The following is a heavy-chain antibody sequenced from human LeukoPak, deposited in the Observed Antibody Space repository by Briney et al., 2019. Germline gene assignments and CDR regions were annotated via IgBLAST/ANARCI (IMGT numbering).Heavy chain of an antibody. Sequence: PGGSLRLSCAASGFTFSSYWMSWVRQAPGKGLEWVANIKQDGSEKHYVDSVKGRFTISRDNPKNSLYLQMNSLRAEDTAVYYCARDSRDSSGYYSPSADAFDIWGQGTMVTVSS. J-gene: IGHJ3*02. V-gene: IGHV3-7*04. CDR3: ARDSRDSSGYYSPSADAFDI. CDR1: GFTFSSYW. D-gene: IGHD3-22*01. CDR2: IKQDGSEK.